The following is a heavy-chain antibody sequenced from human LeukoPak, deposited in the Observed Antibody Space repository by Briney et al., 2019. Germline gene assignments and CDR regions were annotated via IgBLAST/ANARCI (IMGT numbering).Heavy chain of an antibody. CDR3: AKVPDSSSWLSH. CDR1: GFTFSSYG. CDR2: IWYDGSNK. D-gene: IGHD6-13*01. V-gene: IGHV3-33*06. J-gene: IGHJ4*02. Sequence: GGSLRLSCAASGFTFSSYGMHWVRQAPGKGLEWGAVIWYDGSNKYYADSVKGRFTISRDNSKNTLYLQMNSLRAEDTAVYYCAKVPDSSSWLSHWGQGTLVTVSS.